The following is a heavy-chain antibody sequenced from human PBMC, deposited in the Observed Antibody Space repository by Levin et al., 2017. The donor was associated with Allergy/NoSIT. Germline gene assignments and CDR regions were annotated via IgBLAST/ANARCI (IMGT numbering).Heavy chain of an antibody. D-gene: IGHD5-18*01. CDR2: ISSDGRTI. J-gene: IGHJ4*02. CDR3: ARGGYGYNLFDY. V-gene: IGHV3-11*01. Sequence: PGESLKISCAASGFTFSDYYMSWIRQAPGKGLEWVSYISSDGRTIYYADSVKGRFTISRDNARKSFFLQMNSLRAEETAIYYCARGGYGYNLFDYWGQGTLVTVSS. CDR1: GFTFSDYY.